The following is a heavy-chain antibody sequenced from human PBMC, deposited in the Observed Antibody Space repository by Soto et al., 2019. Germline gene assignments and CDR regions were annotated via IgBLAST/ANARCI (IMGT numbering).Heavy chain of an antibody. CDR2: ISYDGSNK. Sequence: QVQLVESGGGVVQPGRSLRLSCAASGFTFSSYGMHWVRQAPGKGLEWVAVISYDGSNKYYADSVKGRFTISRDNSKNTLYLQMNSLRAEDTAVYYCAKGAREYQLLTASFDLWGRGTLVTVSS. CDR3: AKGAREYQLLTASFDL. CDR1: GFTFSSYG. V-gene: IGHV3-30*18. D-gene: IGHD2-2*01. J-gene: IGHJ2*01.